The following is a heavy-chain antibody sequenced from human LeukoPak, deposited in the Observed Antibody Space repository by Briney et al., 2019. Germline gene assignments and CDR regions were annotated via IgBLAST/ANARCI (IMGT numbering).Heavy chain of an antibody. V-gene: IGHV3-48*03. CDR1: GFTFNTYE. D-gene: IGHD5-18*01. CDR3: ARGGNYGYDCNALDF. Sequence: GGSLRLSCAASGFTFNTYEMNWVRQAPGKGLEWVSFISSSGSSMYYADSVKGRFTISRDNAKNSLYLQMHSLRAEDTTVYYCARGGNYGYDCNALDFWGQRTMVTVSS. CDR2: ISSSGSSM. J-gene: IGHJ3*01.